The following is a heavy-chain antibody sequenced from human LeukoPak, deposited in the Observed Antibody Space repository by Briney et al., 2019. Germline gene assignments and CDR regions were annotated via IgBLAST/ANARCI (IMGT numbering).Heavy chain of an antibody. Sequence: GGSLRLSCAASGFTFSNYWMHWVRQAPGKGLAWVSRINTDGRSTSYADSVKGRFTISRDNAKNTLYLQMNSLRAEDTAVYYCARSLLYYYDSSGPENWGQGSLVTVSS. CDR1: GFTFSNYW. CDR3: ARSLLYYYDSSGPEN. V-gene: IGHV3-74*01. CDR2: INTDGRST. J-gene: IGHJ4*02. D-gene: IGHD3-22*01.